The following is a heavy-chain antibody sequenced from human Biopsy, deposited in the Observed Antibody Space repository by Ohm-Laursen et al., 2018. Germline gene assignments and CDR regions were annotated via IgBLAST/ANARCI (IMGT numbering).Heavy chain of an antibody. Sequence: SLRLSCAAPGFNSRVYPMTWVRQAPGKGLEWVSTIGSIDDSTYYADSVKGRFIISRDNSKNTLYVQMNSLRVEDTAVYYCVRDGIVVVPGAFHLDDWGQGTLVTVSS. V-gene: IGHV3-23*01. D-gene: IGHD2-2*01. CDR3: VRDGIVVVPGAFHLDD. J-gene: IGHJ4*02. CDR2: IGSIDDST. CDR1: GFNSRVYP.